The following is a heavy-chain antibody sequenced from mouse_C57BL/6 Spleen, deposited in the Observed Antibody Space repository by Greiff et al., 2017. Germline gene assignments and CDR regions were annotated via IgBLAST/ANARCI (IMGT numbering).Heavy chain of an antibody. Sequence: VQLQQPGAELVKPGASVKLSCKASGYTFTSYWMQWVKQRPGQGLEWIGEIDPSDSYTNYNQKFKGKATLTVDTSSSTAYMQLSSLPSEDSAVYYCARGYYDGAWFAYWGQGTLVTVSA. J-gene: IGHJ3*01. D-gene: IGHD1-1*01. V-gene: IGHV1-50*01. CDR2: IDPSDSYT. CDR1: GYTFTSYW. CDR3: ARGYYDGAWFAY.